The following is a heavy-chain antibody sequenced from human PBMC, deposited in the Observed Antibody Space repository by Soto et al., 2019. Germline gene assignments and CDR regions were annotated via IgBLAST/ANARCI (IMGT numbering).Heavy chain of an antibody. CDR1: GDSVSSNSAA. V-gene: IGHV6-1*01. CDR3: ARASYDSSGYYYRHGSGMDV. CDR2: TYYRSKWYN. J-gene: IGHJ6*02. D-gene: IGHD3-22*01. Sequence: PSQTLSLTCAISGDSVSSNSAAWNWIRQSPSRGLEWLGRTYYRSKWYNDYAVSVKSRITINPDTSKNQFSLQLNSVTPEDTAVYYCARASYDSSGYYYRHGSGMDVCGQGTTVTVSS.